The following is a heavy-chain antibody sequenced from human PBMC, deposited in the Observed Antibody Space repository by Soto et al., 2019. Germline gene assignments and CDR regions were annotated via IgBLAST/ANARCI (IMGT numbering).Heavy chain of an antibody. CDR2: IRSEAYGGTT. J-gene: IGHJ4*02. Sequence: GGSLRLSCTGAGFNFGNYALSWVRQAPGKGPEWVGFIRSEAYGGTTDYAASVKGRFIISRDDSKSIAYLEINSLQTDDTAVYYCTRYYYESSGYYVYWGQGTLVTVSS. D-gene: IGHD3-22*01. CDR1: GFNFGNYA. CDR3: TRYYYESSGYYVY. V-gene: IGHV3-49*04.